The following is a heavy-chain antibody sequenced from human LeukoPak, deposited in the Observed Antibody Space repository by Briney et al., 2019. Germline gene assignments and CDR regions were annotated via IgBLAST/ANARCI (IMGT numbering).Heavy chain of an antibody. Sequence: VASVKVPCKASGGTFSSYAISWVRQAPGQGLEWMGRIIPIFGTANYAQKFQGRVTITADKSTSTAYMELSSLRSEDTAVYYCASAGATGTRRGYSYGSFDYWGQGTLVTVSS. CDR3: ASAGATGTRRGYSYGSFDY. D-gene: IGHD5-18*01. CDR2: IIPIFGTA. J-gene: IGHJ4*02. V-gene: IGHV1-69*06. CDR1: GGTFSSYA.